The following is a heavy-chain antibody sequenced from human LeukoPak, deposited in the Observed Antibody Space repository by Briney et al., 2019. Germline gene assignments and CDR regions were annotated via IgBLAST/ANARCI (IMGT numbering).Heavy chain of an antibody. CDR1: RNTFTNYW. J-gene: IGHJ4*02. V-gene: IGHV5-51*01. Sequence: GESLKISCKGSRNTFTNYWIGWVRQLPGKGLEWMGIIFPGDFETRYSPSFQGQVTMSVDKSTSTAYLQWASLKASDTAIYFCARLSTRLLDHWGQGTRVTVSS. CDR2: IFPGDFET. CDR3: ARLSTRLLDH. D-gene: IGHD3-3*01.